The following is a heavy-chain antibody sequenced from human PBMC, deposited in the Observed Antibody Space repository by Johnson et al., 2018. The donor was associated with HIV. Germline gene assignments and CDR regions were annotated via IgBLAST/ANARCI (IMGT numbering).Heavy chain of an antibody. CDR1: GFTFSSYA. V-gene: IGHV3-23*04. CDR3: AKPLSTLVDAFDI. Sequence: EVQLVESGGGLVQPGGSLRLSCAASGFTFSSYAMSWVRQAPGKGPEWVSALTPSGGGTYYADSVKGRFTISRDNSKNTLYLQLNSLRAEDTAVFYCAKPLSTLVDAFDIWGQGTMVTVSS. CDR2: LTPSGGGT. J-gene: IGHJ3*02. D-gene: IGHD3-16*01.